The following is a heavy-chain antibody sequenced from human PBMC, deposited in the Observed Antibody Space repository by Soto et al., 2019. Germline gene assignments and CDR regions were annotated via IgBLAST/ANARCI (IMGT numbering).Heavy chain of an antibody. V-gene: IGHV3-33*01. D-gene: IGHD3-3*01. CDR1: GFTFSSYG. Sequence: QVQLVESGGGVVQPGRSLRLSCAASGFTFSSYGMHWVRQAPGKGLEWVAVIWYEGSNKYYADSVKGRFTISRDNSKNTLYLQMNSLRAEDTAVYYCAREDFWSGYYTFGYYEDEGMDVWGKWTTVTVSS. CDR3: AREDFWSGYYTFGYYEDEGMDV. J-gene: IGHJ6*04. CDR2: IWYEGSNK.